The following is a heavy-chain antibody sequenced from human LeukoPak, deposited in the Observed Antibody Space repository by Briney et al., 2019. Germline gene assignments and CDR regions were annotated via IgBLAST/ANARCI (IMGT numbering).Heavy chain of an antibody. D-gene: IGHD1-26*01. CDR2: SNEDGSTT. J-gene: IGHJ4*02. CDR3: VRDLGGRSGH. CDR1: GFTFSSNW. V-gene: IGHV3-74*01. Sequence: GGSLKLSCAASGFTFSSNWMHWVRQAPGKGLVWVSRSNEDGSTTNYADSVKGRFTISRDNAKNTLYLQMNSLTAEDTAVYYCVRDLGGRSGHWGQGTLVTVSS.